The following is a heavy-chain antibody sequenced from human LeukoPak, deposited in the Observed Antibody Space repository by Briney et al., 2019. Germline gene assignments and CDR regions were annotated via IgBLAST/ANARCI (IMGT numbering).Heavy chain of an antibody. Sequence: SETLSLTCAVSGYSISSGYYWGWIRQPPGKGLEWIGSIYHSGSTYYNPSLKSRVTISVDTSKNQFSLKLSSVAAADTAVYYCARRHYDFWSDYDFDYWGQGTLVTVPS. CDR2: IYHSGST. V-gene: IGHV4-38-2*01. J-gene: IGHJ4*02. D-gene: IGHD3-3*01. CDR1: GYSISSGYY. CDR3: ARRHYDFWSDYDFDY.